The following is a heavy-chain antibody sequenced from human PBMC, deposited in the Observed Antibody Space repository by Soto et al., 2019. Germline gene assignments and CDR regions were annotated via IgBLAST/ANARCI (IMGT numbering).Heavy chain of an antibody. Sequence: QVQLQESGPGLVKPSETLSLTCTVSGGSISSYYWSWIRQPPGKGLEWIGYIYYSGSTNYNPSLKSRVTISVDTSKNQFSLKLSSVTAADTAVYYCARTTRDGYNDYWGQGTLVTVSS. CDR2: IYYSGST. CDR1: GGSISSYY. D-gene: IGHD5-12*01. CDR3: ARTTRDGYNDY. V-gene: IGHV4-59*01. J-gene: IGHJ4*02.